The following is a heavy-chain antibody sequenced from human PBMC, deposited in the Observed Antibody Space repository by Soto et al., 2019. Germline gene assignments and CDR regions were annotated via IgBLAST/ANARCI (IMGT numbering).Heavy chain of an antibody. CDR1: GFTFSSYA. D-gene: IGHD3-10*01. Sequence: GGSLRLSCAASGFTFSSYAMHWVRQAPGKGLEWVAVISYDGSNKYYADSVKGRFTISRDNSKNTLYLQMNSLRAEDTAVYYCGGITMVRGVIHYYYGMDVWGQGTTVTVSS. CDR3: GGITMVRGVIHYYYGMDV. V-gene: IGHV3-30-3*01. CDR2: ISYDGSNK. J-gene: IGHJ6*02.